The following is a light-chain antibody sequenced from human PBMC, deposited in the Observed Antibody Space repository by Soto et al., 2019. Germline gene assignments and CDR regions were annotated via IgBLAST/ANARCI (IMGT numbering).Light chain of an antibody. J-gene: IGKJ4*01. CDR1: QSVNNDY. CDR3: QQYGSSKLT. V-gene: IGKV3-20*01. CDR2: GAS. Sequence: IVFTQSPCTLSLSPGERATLSCRASQSVNNDYLAWYQQRPGQAPSLLIYGASRRASGIPDRFSGSGSGTDFTLTISGLEPEDFAVYYCQQYGSSKLTFGGGTKVDIK.